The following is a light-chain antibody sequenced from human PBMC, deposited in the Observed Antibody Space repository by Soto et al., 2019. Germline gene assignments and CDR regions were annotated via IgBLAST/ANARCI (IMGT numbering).Light chain of an antibody. CDR2: GVS. Sequence: EIVLTQSPGTLSLSLGERVTLSCRASQSVSSNYLAWYQQKPGQAPRLLIYGVSSRATGIPDRFTGSGSGRDFALTISRLEPEDFAVYYCQQYGRSPYSFGQGTKVDI. V-gene: IGKV3-20*01. CDR3: QQYGRSPYS. CDR1: QSVSSNY. J-gene: IGKJ2*01.